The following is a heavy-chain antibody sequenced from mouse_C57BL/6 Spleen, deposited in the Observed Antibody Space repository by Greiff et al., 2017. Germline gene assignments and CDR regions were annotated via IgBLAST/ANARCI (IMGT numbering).Heavy chain of an antibody. V-gene: IGHV1-76*01. CDR3: AKGVGDYAMDY. Sequence: VQLQQSGAELVRPGASVKLSCKASGYTFTDYYINWVKQRPGQGLEWIARIYPGSGNTYYNEKFKGKATLTAEKSSSTAYMQLSSLTSEDSAVYFCAKGVGDYAMDYWGQGTSVTVSS. CDR1: GYTFTDYY. J-gene: IGHJ4*01. CDR2: IYPGSGNT. D-gene: IGHD1-1*02.